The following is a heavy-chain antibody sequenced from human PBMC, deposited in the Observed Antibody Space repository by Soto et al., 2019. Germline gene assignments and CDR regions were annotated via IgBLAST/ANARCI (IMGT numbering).Heavy chain of an antibody. CDR2: ISSSGGRT. J-gene: IGHJ4*02. CDR3: AKVQEFCGFNCYIVDS. D-gene: IGHD2-21*02. V-gene: IGHV3-23*01. Sequence: GWSLRLSCVASGFTFSNSAMSWVRHVPGKGLEWAAGISSSGGRTNYADSVKGRFTISRDNSKDTLYLQMNSLRAEDTALYYCAKVQEFCGFNCYIVDSWGQGVLVTVSS. CDR1: GFTFSNSA.